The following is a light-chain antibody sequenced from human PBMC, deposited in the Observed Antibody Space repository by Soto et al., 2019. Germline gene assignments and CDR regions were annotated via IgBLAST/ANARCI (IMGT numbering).Light chain of an antibody. V-gene: IGKV1-5*01. CDR2: AAS. CDR1: QSIGTS. CDR3: QQYNSYGT. J-gene: IGKJ2*01. Sequence: DIQMTQSPPTLSASVGDRVTITCRASQSIGTSLAWYQQKPGKGSKLLIYAASTLESGVPSSFSGSGFGTEFALTISSLQPDDFATLYCQQYNSYGTFGQGTKLEIK.